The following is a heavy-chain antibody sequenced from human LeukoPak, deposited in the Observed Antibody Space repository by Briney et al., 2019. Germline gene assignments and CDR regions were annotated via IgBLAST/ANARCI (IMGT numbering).Heavy chain of an antibody. CDR2: ISAYNGNT. V-gene: IGHV1-18*01. CDR3: ARDGHHYYGSGSCGHYYGMDV. J-gene: IGHJ6*02. Sequence: GASVKVSCKASGYTFTSYGISWVRQAPGQGLEWMGWISAYNGNTNYAQKLQGRVTMTTDTSTSTAYMELRSLRSDDTAVYYCARDGHHYYGSGSCGHYYGMDVWGQGTTVTVSS. D-gene: IGHD3-10*01. CDR1: GYTFTSYG.